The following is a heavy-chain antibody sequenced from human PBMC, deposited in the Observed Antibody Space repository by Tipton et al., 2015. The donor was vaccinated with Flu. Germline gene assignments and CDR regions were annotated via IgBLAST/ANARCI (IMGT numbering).Heavy chain of an antibody. CDR2: MYSGGPT. V-gene: IGHV3-53*01. CDR3: ARELAPSISSAGSGYYYDL. CDR1: GFTVSGNY. D-gene: IGHD3-22*01. Sequence: QLVQSGGGLIQPGWSLRLSCAASGFTVSGNYMSWVRQAPGKGLEWVSAMYSGGPTYYADSVKGRFTIPRDSAKHSLYLQINSLRAEDTTVYYCARELAPSISSAGSGYYYDLWGQGKPVTV. J-gene: IGHJ4*02.